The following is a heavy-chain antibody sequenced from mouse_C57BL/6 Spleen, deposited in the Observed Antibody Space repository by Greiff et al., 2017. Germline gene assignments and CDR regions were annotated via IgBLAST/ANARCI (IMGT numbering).Heavy chain of an antibody. CDR3: ARELHSSSYWYFDV. V-gene: IGHV1-26*01. Sequence: EVQLQQSGPELVKPGASVKISCKASGYTFTDYYMNWVKQSHGKSLEWIGDINPNNGGTSYNQKFKGKATLTVDKSSSTAYMELRSLTSEDSAVYYCARELHSSSYWYFDVWGTGTTVTVAS. J-gene: IGHJ1*03. D-gene: IGHD1-1*01. CDR2: INPNNGGT. CDR1: GYTFTDYY.